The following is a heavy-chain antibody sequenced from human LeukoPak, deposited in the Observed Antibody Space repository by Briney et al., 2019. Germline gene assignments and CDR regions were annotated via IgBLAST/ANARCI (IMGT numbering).Heavy chain of an antibody. D-gene: IGHD2-15*01. Sequence: ASLKVSCKASRCTLSIYSISSVRQAPGLGLEWMGRIIPMSNTVDYAQRFQDRVTITADKPTGTAYMELSSLRSDDTAVYYCARGFCTSGHCYNDFDYWGQGTQVTVSS. CDR1: RCTLSIYS. V-gene: IGHV1-69*06. J-gene: IGHJ4*02. CDR2: IIPMSNTV. CDR3: ARGFCTSGHCYNDFDY.